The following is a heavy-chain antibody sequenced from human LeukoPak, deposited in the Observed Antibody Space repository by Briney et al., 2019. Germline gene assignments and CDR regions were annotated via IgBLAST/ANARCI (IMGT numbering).Heavy chain of an antibody. CDR2: INAGNGNT. Sequence: ASVKVSCKASGYTFTSYAMHWVRQAPGQRLEWMGWINAGNGNTKYSQKFQGRVTITRDTSASTAYMELSSLRSEDTAVYYCARVSYDFWSGYWYYYYGMDVWGQGTTVTVSS. J-gene: IGHJ6*02. CDR3: ARVSYDFWSGYWYYYYGMDV. CDR1: GYTFTSYA. V-gene: IGHV1-3*01. D-gene: IGHD3-3*01.